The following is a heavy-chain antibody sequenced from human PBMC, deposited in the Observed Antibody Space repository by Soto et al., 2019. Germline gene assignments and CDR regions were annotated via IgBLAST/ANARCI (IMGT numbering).Heavy chain of an antibody. CDR1: GFTFSNYG. CDR3: ARDLFRDIVLVPAAMPHY. CDR2: IWYDGSNK. J-gene: IGHJ4*02. D-gene: IGHD2-2*01. Sequence: PGGSLRLSFSASGFTFSNYGMHWVRQAPGKGLEWVAVIWYDGSNKYYADSVKGRFTISRDNSKNTLYLQMNSLRAEDTAVYYCARDLFRDIVLVPAAMPHYWGQGTLVTVSS. V-gene: IGHV3-33*01.